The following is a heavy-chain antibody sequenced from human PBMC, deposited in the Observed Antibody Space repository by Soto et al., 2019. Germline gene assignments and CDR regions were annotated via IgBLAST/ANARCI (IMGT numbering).Heavy chain of an antibody. V-gene: IGHV1-18*01. CDR3: ARARATVTTERALGY. CDR2: TSIYNGNT. CDR1: GYTFYSYD. D-gene: IGHD4-17*01. Sequence: QVQLVQSGAEVKKPGASVKVSCKASGYTFYSYDITWVRQAPGQGLEWMGTTSIYNGNTNFAQNLQGRVTMTIDKSTATAYMELKSLTSDDTAVYYCARARATVTTERALGYWGQGTLVTVSS. J-gene: IGHJ4*02.